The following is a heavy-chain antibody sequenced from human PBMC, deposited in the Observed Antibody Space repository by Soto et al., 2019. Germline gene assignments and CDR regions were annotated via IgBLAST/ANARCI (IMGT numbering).Heavy chain of an antibody. CDR3: ARVFQPNRDSYYYMDV. CDR2: ISAYNGNT. V-gene: IGHV1-18*01. J-gene: IGHJ6*03. Sequence: GASVKVSCKASGYTFTSYGISWVRQAPGQGLEWMGWISAYNGNTNYAQKLQGRVTMTTDTSTSTAYMELRSLRSDDTAVYYCARVFQPNRDSYYYMDVWGKGTTVTVSS. CDR1: GYTFTSYG.